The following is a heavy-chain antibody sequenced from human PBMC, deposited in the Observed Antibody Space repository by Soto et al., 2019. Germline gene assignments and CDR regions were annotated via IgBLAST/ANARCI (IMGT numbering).Heavy chain of an antibody. CDR2: IKQAGSEK. J-gene: IGHJ6*02. CDR1: GFTFSSYW. V-gene: IGHV3-7*01. D-gene: IGHD6-13*01. CDR3: ARIASAGRGWDV. Sequence: EVQLVESGGGLVQPGGSLRLSCAASGFTFSSYWMSWVRQAPVKGLEWVGNIKQAGSEKNYVDFVEGRFTISRDNAENSLYRQMNSLRAEDTAVYYCARIASAGRGWDVWGQGTTVVVSS.